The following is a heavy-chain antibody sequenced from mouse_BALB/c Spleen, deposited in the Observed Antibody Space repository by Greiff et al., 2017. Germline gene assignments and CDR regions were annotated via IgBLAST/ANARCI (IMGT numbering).Heavy chain of an antibody. CDR2: ISSGSSTI. Sequence: EVMLVESGGGLVQPGGSRKLSCAASGFTFSSFGMHWVRQAPEKGLEWVAYISSGSSTIYYADTVKGRFTISRDNPKNTLFLQMISLRSEDTAMYYCARSYYYGSSYDYYAMDYWGQGTSVTVSS. J-gene: IGHJ4*01. CDR3: ARSYYYGSSYDYYAMDY. CDR1: GFTFSSFG. V-gene: IGHV5-17*02. D-gene: IGHD1-1*01.